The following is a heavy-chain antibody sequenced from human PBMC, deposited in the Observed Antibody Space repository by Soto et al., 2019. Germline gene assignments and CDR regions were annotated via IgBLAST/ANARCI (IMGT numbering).Heavy chain of an antibody. D-gene: IGHD5-12*01. CDR1: GGSISSGGYS. Sequence: QLQLQESGSGLVKPSQTLSLTCGVSGGSISSGGYSWSWIRQPPGKGLEWIGYIYHSGSTYYNASLKSRVTISVDRSKNQFSLKLTSVTAADTAVYYCARAGYSGYDLTFDYWGQGTLVTVSS. CDR3: ARAGYSGYDLTFDY. CDR2: IYHSGST. J-gene: IGHJ4*02. V-gene: IGHV4-30-2*01.